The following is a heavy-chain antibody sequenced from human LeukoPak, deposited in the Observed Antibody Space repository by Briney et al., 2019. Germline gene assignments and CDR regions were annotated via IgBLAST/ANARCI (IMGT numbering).Heavy chain of an antibody. Sequence: SETLSLTCAVYGGSFSEYSWSWIRQPPGKGLEWIGEINHSGSTHYNPSLKSRVTISLDTSTNQFSLKLSSVTAAAAAVDYCARTTEGYCRGRSCYSYYYYMDVWGKGTTVTVSS. V-gene: IGHV4-34*01. CDR2: INHSGST. CDR1: GGSFSEYS. D-gene: IGHD2-15*01. J-gene: IGHJ6*03. CDR3: ARTTEGYCRGRSCYSYYYYMDV.